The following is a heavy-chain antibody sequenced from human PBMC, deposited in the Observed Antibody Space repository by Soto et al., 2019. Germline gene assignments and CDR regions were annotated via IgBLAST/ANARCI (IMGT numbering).Heavy chain of an antibody. J-gene: IGHJ4*02. CDR3: ARGFLYYDSSGYYS. V-gene: IGHV4-59*01. CDR2: IYYSGST. Sequence: SETLSLTCSVSGGSISSYYWSWIRQPPGKGLEWIGYIYYSGSTNYNPSLKSRATISVDTSKNQFSLKLSSVTAADTAVYYCARGFLYYDSSGYYSWGQGTLVTVSS. CDR1: GGSISSYY. D-gene: IGHD3-22*01.